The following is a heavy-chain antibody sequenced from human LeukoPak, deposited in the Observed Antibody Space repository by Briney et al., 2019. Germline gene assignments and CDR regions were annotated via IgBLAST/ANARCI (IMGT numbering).Heavy chain of an antibody. CDR3: VKFRGIQHYNYHMDV. CDR2: LTGSGGNT. D-gene: IGHD3-10*01. V-gene: IGHV3-23*01. Sequence: GGSLRLSCAASGFTFSSYAMSWVRQAPGKGLEWVSGLTGSGGNTYYADSVKGRLTISRDNSKNTLSLQMNSLRAEDAAVYYCVKFRGIQHYNYHMDVRGKGTTVTVSS. J-gene: IGHJ6*03. CDR1: GFTFSSYA.